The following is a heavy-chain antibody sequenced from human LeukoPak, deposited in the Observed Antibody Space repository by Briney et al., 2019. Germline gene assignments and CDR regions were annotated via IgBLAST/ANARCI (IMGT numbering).Heavy chain of an antibody. CDR2: VHLNGAT. Sequence: SETLSLTCAVSGXSITTTNWWSWVRQPPGKGLAWIGEVHLNGATNYNPSLESRFSMSIDKSNNHLSLEVTSVTAADTAMYYCTRESGAFSPFGFWGQGTLVTVSS. CDR3: TRESGAFSPFGF. CDR1: GXSITTTNW. V-gene: IGHV4-4*02. J-gene: IGHJ4*02. D-gene: IGHD1-26*01.